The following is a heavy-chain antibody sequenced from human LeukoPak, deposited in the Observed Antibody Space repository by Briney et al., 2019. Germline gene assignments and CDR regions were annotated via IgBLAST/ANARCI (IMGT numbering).Heavy chain of an antibody. J-gene: IGHJ4*02. CDR1: GYTFTAGYY. V-gene: IGHV1-2*02. D-gene: IGHD2-15*01. CDR2: INPNSGGT. CDR3: TRVFRAADY. Sequence: ASVKVSCKASGYTFTAGYYMHWVRQAPGQGLEWMGWINPNSGGTNYAQKFQGRVTMTRDTSISTAYMELSRLRSDDTAVYYCTRVFRAADYWGQGTLVIVSS.